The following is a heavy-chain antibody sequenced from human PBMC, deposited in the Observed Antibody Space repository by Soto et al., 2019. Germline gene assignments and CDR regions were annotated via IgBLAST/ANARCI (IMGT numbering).Heavy chain of an antibody. J-gene: IGHJ4*02. V-gene: IGHV3-23*01. CDR1: GFIFSDYA. D-gene: IGHD5-12*01. CDR2: ITSSGSST. Sequence: RGSLRLSCAASGFIFSDYAMTWVRQTPGKGLEWVSAITSSGSSTYFADSLKGRITISRDDSKNTLSLQMDSLRVEDTAIYYCAKGVEGYVVSSFDSWGQGALVTVSS. CDR3: AKGVEGYVVSSFDS.